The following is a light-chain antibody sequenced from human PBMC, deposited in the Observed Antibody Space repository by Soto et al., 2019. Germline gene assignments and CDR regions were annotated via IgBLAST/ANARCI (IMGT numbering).Light chain of an antibody. V-gene: IGKV3D-15*01. CDR2: DAS. Sequence: EIVLTQSPDTLSVSPGERATLSCRASQSISRTLAWYQQKSGQPPRLLIYDASTRATGSPARFSGSGSGTDFTLTISCLQSEDFATYYCQQYYSYPRTFGQGTKVDIK. J-gene: IGKJ1*01. CDR1: QSISRT. CDR3: QQYYSYPRT.